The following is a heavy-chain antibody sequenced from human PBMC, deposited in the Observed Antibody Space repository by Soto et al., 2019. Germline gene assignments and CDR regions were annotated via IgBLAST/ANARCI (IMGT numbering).Heavy chain of an antibody. J-gene: IGHJ4*02. CDR3: AKDQGIVVVGSYHY. CDR2: ISGSGGST. CDR1: GFTFSSYA. Sequence: EVQLLESGGGLVQPGGSLRLSCAASGFTFSSYAMSWVRQAPGKGLEWVSAISGSGGSTYYADSVKGRFTISRDNSKNTLYLQVNSLRAEDTAVYYCAKDQGIVVVGSYHYWGQGTLVTVSS. D-gene: IGHD3-22*01. V-gene: IGHV3-23*01.